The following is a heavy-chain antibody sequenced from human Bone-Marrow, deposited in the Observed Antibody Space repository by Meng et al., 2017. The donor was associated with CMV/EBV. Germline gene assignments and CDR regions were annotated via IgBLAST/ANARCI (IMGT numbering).Heavy chain of an antibody. Sequence: GEFLKISCAASGFTVSSNHMSWARQAPGKGLEWVSVIYSGGGTYYADSVKGRFTISRDNSMNTVYLQMNSLRTEDTAVYYCARGGGVAAIWGQGTTVTVSS. J-gene: IGHJ6*02. CDR2: IYSGGGT. CDR3: ARGGGVAAI. D-gene: IGHD2-8*02. V-gene: IGHV3-66*02. CDR1: GFTVSSNH.